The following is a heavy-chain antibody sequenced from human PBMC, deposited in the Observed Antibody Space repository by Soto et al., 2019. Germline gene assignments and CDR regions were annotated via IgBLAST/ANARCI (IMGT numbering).Heavy chain of an antibody. CDR2: ISYDGSNK. J-gene: IGHJ5*02. CDR1: GFTFSSYG. V-gene: IGHV3-30*18. Sequence: QVQLVESGGGVVQPGRSLRLSCAASGFTFSSYGMHWVRQAPGKGLEWVAVISYDGSNKYYADSVKGRFTISRDNSKNTLYLQMNSLRAEDTAVYYCAKEGSAYYGNWFDPWGQGTLVTVSS. D-gene: IGHD3-10*01. CDR3: AKEGSAYYGNWFDP.